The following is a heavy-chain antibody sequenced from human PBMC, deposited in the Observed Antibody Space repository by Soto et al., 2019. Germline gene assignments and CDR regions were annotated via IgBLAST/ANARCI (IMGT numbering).Heavy chain of an antibody. V-gene: IGHV3-30*18. Sequence: QVQLVESGGGVVQPGRSLRLSCAASGFTFSSYGMHWVRQAPGKGLEWVAVISYDGTNKYYAVTVKGRFTISRDNSKNTMYQQMNSLRAEATAVYYCTKAAGDYSGNAYCSYGRHAWVQGTKVTVSS. D-gene: IGHD4-17*01. J-gene: IGHJ6*02. CDR2: ISYDGTNK. CDR3: TKAAGDYSGNAYCSYGRHA. CDR1: GFTFSSYG.